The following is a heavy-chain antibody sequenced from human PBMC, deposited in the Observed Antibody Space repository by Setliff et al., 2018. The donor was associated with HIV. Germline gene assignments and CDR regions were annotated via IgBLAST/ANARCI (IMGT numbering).Heavy chain of an antibody. CDR1: GDSASNSRYY. V-gene: IGHV4-39*01. Sequence: SETLSLTCTVSGDSASNSRYYWAWIRQPPGKGLEYIGSIHYDERTYYNPSLKSRVTISLDTSKNQFSLKLSSVTAADTAVYHCARHGLLWFGAGYNWFDPWGQGTLVTVSS. J-gene: IGHJ5*02. CDR2: IHYDERT. D-gene: IGHD3-10*01. CDR3: ARHGLLWFGAGYNWFDP.